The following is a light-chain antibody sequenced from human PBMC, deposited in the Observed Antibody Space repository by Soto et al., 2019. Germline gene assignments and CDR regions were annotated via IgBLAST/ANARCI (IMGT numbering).Light chain of an antibody. CDR3: QSADISGRYRV. V-gene: IGLV3-25*02. CDR2: KGS. J-gene: IGLJ2*01. CDR1: ALAKQY. Sequence: SYELTQPPSVSVSPGQTARITCSGDALAKQYAYWYKQRPGQAPVLVIYKGSERPSGIPERFSGSRSGTTVTLTISGVQAEDEADYYCQSADISGRYRVFAGGTKLTVL.